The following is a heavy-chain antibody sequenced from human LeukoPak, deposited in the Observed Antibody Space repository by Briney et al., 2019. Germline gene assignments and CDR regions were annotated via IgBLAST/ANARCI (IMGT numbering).Heavy chain of an antibody. CDR2: INSDGSST. D-gene: IGHD6-19*01. CDR3: ARAQWDGWSYYYYYMDV. CDR1: GFTFSSYW. J-gene: IGHJ6*03. Sequence: GSLRLSCAASGFTFSSYWMYWVRQAPGKGLVWVSRINSDGSSTSYADSVKGRFTISRDNAKNTLYLQMNSLRADDTAVYYCARAQWDGWSYYYYYMDVWGKGTTVTISS. V-gene: IGHV3-74*01.